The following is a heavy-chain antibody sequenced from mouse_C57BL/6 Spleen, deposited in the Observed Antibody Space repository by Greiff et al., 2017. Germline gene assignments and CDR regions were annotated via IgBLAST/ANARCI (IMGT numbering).Heavy chain of an antibody. J-gene: IGHJ2*01. Sequence: EVKLVESGGGLVKPGGSLKLSCAASGFTFSDYGMHWVRQAPEKGLEWVAYISSGSSTIYYADTVKGRFTISRDNDKNTLFLQMTSLRSEDTAMDYCAGRDYFDYWGQGTTLTVSS. V-gene: IGHV5-17*01. CDR1: GFTFSDYG. CDR2: ISSGSSTI. CDR3: AGRDYFDY.